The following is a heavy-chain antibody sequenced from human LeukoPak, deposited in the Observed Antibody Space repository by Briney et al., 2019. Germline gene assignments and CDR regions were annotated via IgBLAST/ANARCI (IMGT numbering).Heavy chain of an antibody. V-gene: IGHV3-23*01. Sequence: HPGGSLRLSCAASGFTFSNYAMSWVRQAPGKGLEWVSIILSSGVSTYYADSVEGRFTISRDNSKNTLYLQMNSLRAEDTAVYYCAKSRPVDSWGQGTQVTVSS. CDR2: ILSSGVST. J-gene: IGHJ4*02. CDR1: GFTFSNYA. CDR3: AKSRPVDS. D-gene: IGHD2-2*01.